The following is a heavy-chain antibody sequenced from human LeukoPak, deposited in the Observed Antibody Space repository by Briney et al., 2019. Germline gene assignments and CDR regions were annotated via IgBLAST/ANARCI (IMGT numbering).Heavy chain of an antibody. V-gene: IGHV4-59*01. CDR2: IYYSGST. D-gene: IGHD5-24*01. Sequence: SETLSLTCTVSGGSISNYYWSWIRQPPGKGLEWIGYIYYSGSTNYNPSLKSRVTISVDTSKSQFSLKLSSVTAADTAVYYCASDGYNLLGAFDIWGQGTMVAVSS. J-gene: IGHJ3*02. CDR3: ASDGYNLLGAFDI. CDR1: GGSISNYY.